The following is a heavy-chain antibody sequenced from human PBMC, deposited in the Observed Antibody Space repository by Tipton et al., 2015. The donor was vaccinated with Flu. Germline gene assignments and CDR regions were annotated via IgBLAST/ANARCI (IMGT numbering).Heavy chain of an antibody. D-gene: IGHD4-17*01. V-gene: IGHV3-48*03. Sequence: SLRLSCAASGFTFSSYEMNWVRQAPGKGLEWVSYISSSGSTIYYADSVKGRFTISRDNAKNSLYLQMNSLRAEDTAVYYCARDPPHDYGDSFFDYWGQGTLVTVSS. CDR1: GFTFSSYE. CDR3: ARDPPHDYGDSFFDY. CDR2: ISSSGSTI. J-gene: IGHJ4*02.